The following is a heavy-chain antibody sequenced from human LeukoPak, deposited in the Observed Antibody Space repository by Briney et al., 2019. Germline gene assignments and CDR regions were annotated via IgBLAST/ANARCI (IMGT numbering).Heavy chain of an antibody. V-gene: IGHV4-31*11. J-gene: IGHJ5*02. D-gene: IGHD3-3*01. Sequence: SETLSLTCAVYGGSFSGYYWSWIRQHPGKGLEWVGYIYYSGSTYYNPSLKSRVTISVDTSKNQFSLKLSSVTAADTAVYYCARSSITIFGVVIHANWFDPWGQGTLVTVSS. CDR2: IYYSGST. CDR1: GGSFSGYY. CDR3: ARSSITIFGVVIHANWFDP.